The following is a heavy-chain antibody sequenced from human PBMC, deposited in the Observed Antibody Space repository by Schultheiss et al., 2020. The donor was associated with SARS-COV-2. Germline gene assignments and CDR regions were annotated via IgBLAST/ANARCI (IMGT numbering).Heavy chain of an antibody. Sequence: SETLSLTCTVSGGSISSGDYYWNWIRQSPGKGLEWIGYIFYTGSTYYNPSLKSRVTRSVDTSKNQSSLKLSSVTAADTAVYYCARNSYGAPFDYWGQGTLVTVSS. CDR2: IFYTGST. CDR1: GGSISSGDYY. D-gene: IGHD4-17*01. V-gene: IGHV4-30-4*01. CDR3: ARNSYGAPFDY. J-gene: IGHJ4*02.